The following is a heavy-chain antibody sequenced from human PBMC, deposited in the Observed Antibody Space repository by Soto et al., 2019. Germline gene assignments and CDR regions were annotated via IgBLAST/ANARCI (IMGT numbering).Heavy chain of an antibody. V-gene: IGHV3-30*18. CDR2: ISYDGSNK. J-gene: IGHJ5*02. Sequence: GGSLRLSCAASGFTFSSYGMHWVRQAPGKGLEWVAVISYDGSNKYYADSVKGRFTISRDNSKNTLYLQMNSLRAEDTAVYYCAKEVVSATAENNWFDPWGQGTLVTVS. CDR1: GFTFSSYG. D-gene: IGHD2-21*02. CDR3: AKEVVSATAENNWFDP.